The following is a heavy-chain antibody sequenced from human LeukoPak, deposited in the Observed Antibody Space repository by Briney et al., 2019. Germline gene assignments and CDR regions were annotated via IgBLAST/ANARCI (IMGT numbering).Heavy chain of an antibody. CDR2: VKSKSDGGTT. V-gene: IGHV3-15*01. D-gene: IGHD3-10*01. Sequence: GGSLRLSCAASGFTFTDSWMTWVRQAPGKGLEWVGRVKSKSDGGTTNYAAPVKGRITISRDDSKNTLYLQMNSLKPEDTAVYYCTTGRRGSSSANYWGQGTLVTVSS. CDR1: GFTFTDSW. J-gene: IGHJ4*02. CDR3: TTGRRGSSSANY.